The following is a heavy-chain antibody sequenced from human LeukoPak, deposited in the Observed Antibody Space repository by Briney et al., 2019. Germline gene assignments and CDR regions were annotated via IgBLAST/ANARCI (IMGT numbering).Heavy chain of an antibody. Sequence: PGGSLRLSCAASGFMFSDFAMHWVRQAPGKGPEWVAVISFDGSTKYYADSVKGRFTISRDNSKNMLYLQMNSLRAEDTAMYYCEALYSNIRHEDHWGQGTLVTVSS. CDR2: ISFDGSTK. D-gene: IGHD6-13*01. CDR1: GFMFSDFA. CDR3: EALYSNIRHEDH. J-gene: IGHJ4*02. V-gene: IGHV3-30-3*01.